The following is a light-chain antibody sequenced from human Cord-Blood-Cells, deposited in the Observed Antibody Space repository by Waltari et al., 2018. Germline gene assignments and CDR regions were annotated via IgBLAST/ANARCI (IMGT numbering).Light chain of an antibody. Sequence: DIQMTQSPSTLSASVGDRVTIPCRANQSISSWLAWYQQKPGKAPKLLIYKASSLESGVPSRFSGSGSGTEFTLTISSLQPDDFATYYCQQYNSYWTFGQGTKVEIK. CDR3: QQYNSYWT. CDR2: KAS. V-gene: IGKV1-5*03. CDR1: QSISSW. J-gene: IGKJ1*01.